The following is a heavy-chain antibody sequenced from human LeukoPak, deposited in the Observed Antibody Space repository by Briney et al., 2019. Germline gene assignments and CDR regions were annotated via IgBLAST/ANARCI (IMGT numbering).Heavy chain of an antibody. D-gene: IGHD5-18*01. V-gene: IGHV4-61*01. Sequence: SETLSLTCTVSGVSVSSGSYYWSWIRQPPGKGLEWIGYIYYSGSTNYNPSLKSRVTISVDTSKNQFSLKLSSVTAADTAVYHCAREAMYSYGNNFDYWGQGTLVTVSS. J-gene: IGHJ4*02. CDR1: GVSVSSGSYY. CDR3: AREAMYSYGNNFDY. CDR2: IYYSGST.